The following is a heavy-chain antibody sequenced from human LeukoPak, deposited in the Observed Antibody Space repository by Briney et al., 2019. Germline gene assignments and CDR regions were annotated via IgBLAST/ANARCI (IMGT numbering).Heavy chain of an antibody. CDR1: GGSFSGYY. CDR2: INHSGST. V-gene: IGHV4-34*01. Sequence: SETLSLTCAVYGGSFSGYYWSWIRQPPGKGLEWIGEINHSGSTNYNPSLKSRVTISVDTSKNQFSLKLSFVTAADTAVYYCARSGRVFGVVIIHKLDYWGQGTLVTVSS. D-gene: IGHD3-3*01. J-gene: IGHJ4*02. CDR3: ARSGRVFGVVIIHKLDY.